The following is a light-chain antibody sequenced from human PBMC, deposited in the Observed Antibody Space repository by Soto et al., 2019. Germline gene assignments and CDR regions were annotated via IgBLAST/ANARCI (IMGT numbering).Light chain of an antibody. Sequence: QSVLTQPPSVSSAPGQKVTISCSGSSSNIGTNHVSWYQKLPGTAPIVLIYETNRRPSGIHGRFSGSKSDTSATLGITGLQTGDEADYYCVTWDTSMSAVLFAGGTKVTVL. J-gene: IGLJ3*02. CDR2: ETN. CDR3: VTWDTSMSAVL. V-gene: IGLV1-51*01. CDR1: SSNIGTNH.